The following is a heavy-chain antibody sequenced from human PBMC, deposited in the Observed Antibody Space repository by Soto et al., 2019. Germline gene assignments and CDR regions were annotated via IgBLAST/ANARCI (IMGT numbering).Heavy chain of an antibody. J-gene: IGHJ6*02. CDR1: GFTFISHW. CDR2: IDVGGNNR. Sequence: EVQLVESGGGLVQPGGSLRLSCAASGFTFISHWIHWVRQTPGKGLVWVSRIDVGGNNRTYADSVKGRFPISRDNAKNTVYLQMNSLRADDTAVYYCVRGIYQKFGMDVWGQGTTV. D-gene: IGHD3-3*02. CDR3: VRGIYQKFGMDV. V-gene: IGHV3-74*01.